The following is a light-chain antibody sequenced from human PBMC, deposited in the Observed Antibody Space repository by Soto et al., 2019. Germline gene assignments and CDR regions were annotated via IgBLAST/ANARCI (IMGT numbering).Light chain of an antibody. J-gene: IGKJ1*01. CDR2: GAS. CDR3: QHYGDSPPRA. Sequence: EIVLTQSPGTLSLSPGERATLSCRASQSVDSKFLVWYQQKTGQAPRLLIYGASSRATGLPDRFSGSGSGTDFTLTISRLEPEDFAVYYCQHYGDSPPRAFGQGTKVEVK. V-gene: IGKV3-20*01. CDR1: QSVDSKF.